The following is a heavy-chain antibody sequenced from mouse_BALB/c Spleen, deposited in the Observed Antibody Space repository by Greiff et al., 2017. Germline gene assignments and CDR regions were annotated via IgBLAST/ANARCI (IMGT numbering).Heavy chain of an antibody. CDR2: ISSGGGST. CDR1: GFAFSSYD. V-gene: IGHV5-12-1*01. CDR3: ARLGLRSKDYYAMDY. D-gene: IGHD1-1*01. Sequence: EVKLVESGGGLVKPGGSLKLSCAASGFAFSSYDMSWVRQTPEKRLEWVAYISSGGGSTYYPDTVKGRFTISRDNAKNTLYLQMSSLTSEDTAMYYCARLGLRSKDYYAMDYWGQGTSVTVSA. J-gene: IGHJ4*01.